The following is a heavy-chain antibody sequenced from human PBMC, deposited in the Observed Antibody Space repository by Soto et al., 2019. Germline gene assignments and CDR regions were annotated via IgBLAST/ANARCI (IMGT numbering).Heavy chain of an antibody. V-gene: IGHV1-2*02. D-gene: IGHD3-3*01. J-gene: IGHJ4*02. CDR1: GYTFTGYY. CDR3: ARVEHYDFWSGYSNFDY. Sequence: ASVKVSCKASGYTFTGYYMHWVRQAPGQGLEWMGWINPNSGGANYAQKFQGRVTMTRDTSISTAYMELSRLRSDDTAVYYCARVEHYDFWSGYSNFDYWGQGTLVTVSS. CDR2: INPNSGGA.